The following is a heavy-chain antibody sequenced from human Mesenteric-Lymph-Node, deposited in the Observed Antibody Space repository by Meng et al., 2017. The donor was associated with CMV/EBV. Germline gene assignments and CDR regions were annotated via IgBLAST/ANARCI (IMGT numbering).Heavy chain of an antibody. CDR1: GFTISSDT. CDR2: ISSSSSYI. D-gene: IGHD2-15*01. J-gene: IGHJ4*02. Sequence: GESLKISCAASGFTISSDTMNWVRQAPGKGLEWVSSISSSSSYIYYADSMKGRFTISRDNAKNSLYLQLNSLRAEDTAVYYCATSSCYSCYFDYWGQGTLVTVSS. CDR3: ATSSCYSCYFDY. V-gene: IGHV3-21*01.